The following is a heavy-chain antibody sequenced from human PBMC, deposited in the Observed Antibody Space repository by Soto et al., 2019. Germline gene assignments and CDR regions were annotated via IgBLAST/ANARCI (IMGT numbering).Heavy chain of an antibody. J-gene: IGHJ2*01. D-gene: IGHD4-17*01. Sequence: GGSLRLSCAASGFTFSSYSMNWVRQAPGKGLEWVSYISSSSSTIYYADSVKGRFTISRDNAKSSLYLQMNSLRAEDTAVYYCARDLTVTDNWYFDLWGRGTLVTVSS. CDR2: ISSSSSTI. CDR3: ARDLTVTDNWYFDL. V-gene: IGHV3-48*01. CDR1: GFTFSSYS.